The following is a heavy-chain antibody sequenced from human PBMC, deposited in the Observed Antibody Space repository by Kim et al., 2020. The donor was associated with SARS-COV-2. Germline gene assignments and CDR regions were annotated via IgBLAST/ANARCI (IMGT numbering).Heavy chain of an antibody. V-gene: IGHV4-34*01. CDR1: GGSFSGYY. D-gene: IGHD5-12*01. CDR3: ARDSRPALSGAYQRWLQLRGGYFDY. CDR2: INHSGST. J-gene: IGHJ4*02. Sequence: SETLSLTCAVYGGSFSGYYWSWIRQPPGKGLEWIGEINHSGSTNYNPSLKSRVTISVDTSKNQFSLKLSSVTPADTAVYYCARDSRPALSGAYQRWLQLRGGYFDYWGQGTLVTVSS.